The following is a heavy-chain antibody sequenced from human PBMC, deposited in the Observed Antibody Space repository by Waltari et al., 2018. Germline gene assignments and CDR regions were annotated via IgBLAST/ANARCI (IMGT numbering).Heavy chain of an antibody. D-gene: IGHD3-3*01. CDR2: IYYSGST. CDR3: ARQTFTIFGVVIRFYGMDV. J-gene: IGHJ6*02. CDR1: GGSISSSSYY. Sequence: QLQLQESGPGLVKPSETLSLTCTVSGGSISSSSYYWGWIRQPPGKGLEWIGSIYYSGSTYYTPSLKSRVTISVDTSKNQFSLKLSSVTAADTAVYYCARQTFTIFGVVIRFYGMDVWGQGTTVTVSS. V-gene: IGHV4-39*01.